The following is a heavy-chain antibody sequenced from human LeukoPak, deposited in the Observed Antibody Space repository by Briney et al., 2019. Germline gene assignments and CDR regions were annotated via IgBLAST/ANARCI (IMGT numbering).Heavy chain of an antibody. D-gene: IGHD3-22*01. CDR3: ARDWDYDSSGHDLTGGPLVLEY. Sequence: PSETLCLTCAVSGGSISGGDDYWTRIRQPPGKGVGWMENKYKKDYTHHNPSVKSRVTMPIDTSKSQFSLNLSSATAADTAVYYCARDWDYDSSGHDLTGGPLVLEYWGQGIQVTVSS. CDR2: KYKKDYT. CDR1: GGSISGGDDY. V-gene: IGHV4-30-4*08. J-gene: IGHJ4*02.